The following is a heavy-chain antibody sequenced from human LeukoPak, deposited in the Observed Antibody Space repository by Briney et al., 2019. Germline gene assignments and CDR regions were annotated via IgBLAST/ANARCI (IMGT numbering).Heavy chain of an antibody. Sequence: SQTLSLTCAISGDSVSSNSAAWNWIRQSPSRGLEWLGRTYYRSKWYNDYAVSVKSRLTINPDTSKNQFSLQLNSVTPEDTAVYYCARDGMVYCGGDCYSLRFDPWGQGILVTVSS. CDR1: GDSVSSNSAA. J-gene: IGHJ5*02. D-gene: IGHD2-21*02. CDR3: ARDGMVYCGGDCYSLRFDP. V-gene: IGHV6-1*01. CDR2: TYYRSKWYN.